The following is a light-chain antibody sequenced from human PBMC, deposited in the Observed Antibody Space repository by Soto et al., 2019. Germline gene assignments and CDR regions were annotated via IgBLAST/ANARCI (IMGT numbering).Light chain of an antibody. Sequence: SYELTQPPSVSVSPGQTASITCSGEKLGDKYACWYQQKPGQSPVLVIYQDSKRPSGIPERFSGSNSGNTATLTISGTQAMDEADYYCQAWDSSTACVVFGGGTKLTVL. V-gene: IGLV3-1*01. CDR1: KLGDKY. J-gene: IGLJ2*01. CDR3: QAWDSSTACVV. CDR2: QDS.